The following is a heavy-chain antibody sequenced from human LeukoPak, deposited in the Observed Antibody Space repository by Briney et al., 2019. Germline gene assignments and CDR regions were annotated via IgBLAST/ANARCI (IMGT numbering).Heavy chain of an antibody. V-gene: IGHV1-46*01. Sequence: ASLKVSCKTSGYTFTDSYMHWVRQAPGQGLEWMGIINPSGGSTSYAQKFQGRVTMTRDMSTSTVYMELSGLRSEDTAVYYCARFNTLWSPGDYWGQGTLVTVS. D-gene: IGHD2-21*01. CDR1: GYTFTDSY. CDR3: ARFNTLWSPGDY. CDR2: INPSGGST. J-gene: IGHJ4*02.